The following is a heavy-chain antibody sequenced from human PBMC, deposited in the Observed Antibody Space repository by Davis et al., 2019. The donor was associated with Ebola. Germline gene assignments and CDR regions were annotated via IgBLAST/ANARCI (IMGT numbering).Heavy chain of an antibody. J-gene: IGHJ4*02. V-gene: IGHV4-61*01. D-gene: IGHD6-19*01. CDR2: IYYSGST. CDR3: ARVESSGLDY. CDR1: GGSISSSSYY. Sequence: SETLSLTCTVSGGSISSSSYYWSWIRQPPGKGLEWIGYIYYSGSTNYNPSLKSRVTISVDTSKNQFSLKLSSVTAADTAVYYCARVESSGLDYWGQGTLVTVSS.